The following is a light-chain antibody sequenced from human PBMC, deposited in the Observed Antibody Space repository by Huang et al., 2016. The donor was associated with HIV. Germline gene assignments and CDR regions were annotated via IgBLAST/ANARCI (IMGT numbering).Light chain of an antibody. J-gene: IGKJ1*01. CDR1: QSLSTY. Sequence: EIVLTQSPGTLSLSPGERATLSCRASQSLSTYLACYQQKPGQAPRLLIYDAFNRPAGSPARFSGSGSGTDFTLTISSLEPEDFAVYYCQHRSRWPPWTFGQGTKVESK. CDR2: DAF. CDR3: QHRSRWPPWT. V-gene: IGKV3-11*01.